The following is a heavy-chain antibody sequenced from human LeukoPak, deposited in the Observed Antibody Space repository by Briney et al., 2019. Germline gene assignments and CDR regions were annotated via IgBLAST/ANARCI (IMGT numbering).Heavy chain of an antibody. D-gene: IGHD6-19*01. Sequence: AASVKVSCKASGYTFTSYGISWVRQAPGQGLEWMGWISAYNGNTNYAQKLQGRVTMTTDTSTSTAYMELRSLRSDDTAVYYCARSRIAVALDAFDIWGQETMVTVSS. CDR1: GYTFTSYG. J-gene: IGHJ3*02. V-gene: IGHV1-18*01. CDR2: ISAYNGNT. CDR3: ARSRIAVALDAFDI.